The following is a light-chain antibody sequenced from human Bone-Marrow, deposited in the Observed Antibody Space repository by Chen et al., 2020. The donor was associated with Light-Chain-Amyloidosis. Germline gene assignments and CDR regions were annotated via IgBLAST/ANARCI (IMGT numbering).Light chain of an antibody. CDR2: GSS. J-gene: IGKJ4*01. CDR3: QQYGTSPLT. Sequence: EIVLTQSPGTLSLSPGEGANLSCRASQTISSHYLTWYQQKFGQAPRHLIYGSSSRATGIPDRFTGSGSGTDFTLTINRLEPEDFAMYYCQQYGTSPLTFGGGTKVEIK. V-gene: IGKV3-20*01. CDR1: QTISSHY.